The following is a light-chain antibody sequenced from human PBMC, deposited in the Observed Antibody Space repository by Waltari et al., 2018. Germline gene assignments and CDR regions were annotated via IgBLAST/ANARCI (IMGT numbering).Light chain of an antibody. CDR3: QAWDSSTRV. CDR2: QDS. CDR1: KLGDKY. V-gene: IGLV3-1*01. Sequence: SYELTQPPSVSVSPGQTASITCSGDKLGDKYACWYQQKPGQSPVLVIHQDSKRPSGLPERFSGSNSGNTATLTISGTQAMDEADYYCQAWDSSTRVFGTGTKVTVL. J-gene: IGLJ1*01.